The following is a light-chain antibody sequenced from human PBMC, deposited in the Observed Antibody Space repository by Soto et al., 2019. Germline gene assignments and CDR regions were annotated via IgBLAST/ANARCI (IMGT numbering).Light chain of an antibody. CDR2: DVR. V-gene: IGLV2-11*01. CDR3: TSYTSSTPFYV. J-gene: IGLJ1*01. Sequence: QSVLTQPRSVSGSPGQSITISCSGTSSDIGGYNYVSWYKQHPGKAPKIIIYDVRKRPSGVPDRFSGSKSGNTASLTIFGLQAEDEADYYCTSYTSSTPFYVFGTGTKVTVL. CDR1: SSDIGGYNY.